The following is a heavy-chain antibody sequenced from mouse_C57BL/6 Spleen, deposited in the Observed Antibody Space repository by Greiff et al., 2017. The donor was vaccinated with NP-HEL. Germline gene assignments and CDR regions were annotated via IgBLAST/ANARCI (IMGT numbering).Heavy chain of an antibody. CDR1: GYTFTDYN. J-gene: IGHJ2*01. CDR2: INPNNGGT. D-gene: IGHD1-1*01. V-gene: IGHV1-18*01. CDR3: ARSLYYYGSSGYFDY. Sequence: VQLQQSGPELVKPGASVKIPCKASGYTFTDYNMDWVKQSHGKSLEWIGDINPNNGGTIYNQKFKGKATLTVDKSSSTAYMELRSLTSEDTAVYYCARSLYYYGSSGYFDYWGQGTTLTVSS.